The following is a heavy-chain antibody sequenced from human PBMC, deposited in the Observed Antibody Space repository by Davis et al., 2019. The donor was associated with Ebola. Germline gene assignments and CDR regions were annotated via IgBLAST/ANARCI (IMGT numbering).Heavy chain of an antibody. V-gene: IGHV4-59*12. D-gene: IGHD1-7*01. Sequence: SETLSLTCAVYGGSFSGYYWSWIRQPPGKGLEWIGYIYYSGSTNYNPSLKSRVTISVDTSKNQFSLKLSSVTAAGTAVYYCARNLYNWNSGYYYGMDVWGQGTTVTVSS. CDR2: IYYSGST. CDR1: GGSFSGYY. J-gene: IGHJ6*02. CDR3: ARNLYNWNSGYYYGMDV.